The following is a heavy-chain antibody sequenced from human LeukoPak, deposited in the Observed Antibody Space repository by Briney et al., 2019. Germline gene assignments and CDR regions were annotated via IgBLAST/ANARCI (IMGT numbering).Heavy chain of an antibody. D-gene: IGHD3-22*01. CDR1: GFTFSDYY. V-gene: IGHV3-11*01. J-gene: IGHJ6*02. Sequence: GGSMRLSCAASGFTFSDYYMSWIRQAPGKGVGWVSYISSSGSTIYYADSVKGRFTISRDNAKNSLYLQMNSQRADDTAVYYCARDLPITMIVAQYSGGMDVWGQGTTVTVSS. CDR3: ARDLPITMIVAQYSGGMDV. CDR2: ISSSGSTI.